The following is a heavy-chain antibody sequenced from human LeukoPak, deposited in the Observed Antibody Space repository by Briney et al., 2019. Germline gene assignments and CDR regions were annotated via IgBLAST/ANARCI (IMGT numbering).Heavy chain of an antibody. D-gene: IGHD3-9*01. CDR2: IIPIFGTA. CDR3: ARSAPYDILKYCYMDV. CDR1: GGTFSSYA. J-gene: IGHJ6*03. Sequence: SVKVSCKASGGTFSSYAISWVRQAPGQGLEWMGRIIPIFGTANYAQKFQGRVTITTDESTSTAYMELSSLRSEDTAVYYCARSAPYDILKYCYMDVWGKGTTVTVSS. V-gene: IGHV1-69*05.